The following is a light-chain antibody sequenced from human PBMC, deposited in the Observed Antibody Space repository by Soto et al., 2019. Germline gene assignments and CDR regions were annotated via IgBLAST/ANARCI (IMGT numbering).Light chain of an antibody. Sequence: QSVLTQPASVSGSPGQSITISCTGTSSDVGGYNSVSWYRQDPGKAPKLMIYDVTNRPSGVSNRFSGSKSGNTASLTISGLQAGDEADYYCCSYAGGRAYVFGSGTKVTVL. CDR2: DVT. V-gene: IGLV2-14*01. J-gene: IGLJ1*01. CDR1: SSDVGGYNS. CDR3: CSYAGGRAYV.